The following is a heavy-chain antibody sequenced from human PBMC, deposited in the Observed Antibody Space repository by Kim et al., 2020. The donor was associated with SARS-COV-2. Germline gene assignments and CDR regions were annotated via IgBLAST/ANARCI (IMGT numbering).Heavy chain of an antibody. J-gene: IGHJ4*02. D-gene: IGHD3-3*01. Sequence: YVESVKGRFTISRDNSKNTLYLQMNSLSAEDTAVYYCAKDYRFWSGYCEYWGQGILVTVSS. V-gene: IGHV3-30*02. CDR3: AKDYRFWSGYCEY.